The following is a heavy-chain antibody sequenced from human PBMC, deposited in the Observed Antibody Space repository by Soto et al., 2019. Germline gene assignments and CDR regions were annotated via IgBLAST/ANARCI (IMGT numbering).Heavy chain of an antibody. V-gene: IGHV1-69*13. J-gene: IGHJ4*02. Sequence: SVKVACKASGGTYSRYGISWVRQAPGQGLEWMGGIIPMFAKANYAQKFQDRVTITADESTGTAYMELRSLRFEDTAVYYCTRDGTLYDSSAYYYLYWGQGTLVTVSS. CDR3: TRDGTLYDSSAYYYLY. D-gene: IGHD3-22*01. CDR1: GGTYSRYG. CDR2: IIPMFAKA.